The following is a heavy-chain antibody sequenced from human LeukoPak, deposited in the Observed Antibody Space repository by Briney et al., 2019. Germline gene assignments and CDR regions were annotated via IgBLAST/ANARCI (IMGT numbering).Heavy chain of an antibody. CDR1: GFTFSSYS. CDR3: ARVFVGYVSLDY. J-gene: IGHJ4*02. D-gene: IGHD5-12*01. Sequence: PGGSLRLSCAASGFTFSSYSMNWVRQAPGKGLEWVSSISSSSSYIYYADSVKGRFTISRDNAKNSLYLQMNSLRAEDTAVYHCARVFVGYVSLDYWGQGTLVTVSS. CDR2: ISSSSSYI. V-gene: IGHV3-21*01.